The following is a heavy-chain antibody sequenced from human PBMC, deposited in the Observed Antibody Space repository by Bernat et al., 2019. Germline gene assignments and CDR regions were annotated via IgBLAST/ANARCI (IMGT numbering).Heavy chain of an antibody. J-gene: IGHJ4*02. CDR2: IYYSGST. CDR1: GGSISSSSYY. V-gene: IGHV4-39*01. CDR3: VRWHRDAAHFDY. Sequence: QLQLQESGPGLVKPSETLSLTCTVSGGSISSSSYYWGWIRQPPGKGLEWIGSIYYSGSTYYNPSLKSRVTISVDTSKNQFSLQLTSVTPDDTALYYCVRWHRDAAHFDYWGQGTLVTVSS.